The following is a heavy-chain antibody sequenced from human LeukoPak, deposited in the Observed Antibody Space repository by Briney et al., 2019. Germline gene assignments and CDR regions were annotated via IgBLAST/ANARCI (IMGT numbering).Heavy chain of an antibody. CDR1: GGSFSGYY. Sequence: SETLSLTCAVYGGSFSGYYWSWIRQPPGKGLEWIGEINHSGSTNYNPSLKSRVTISVDTSKNQFSLKLSSVTAADTAVYYCARYMRGYSGYQFDYWGQGALVTVSS. J-gene: IGHJ4*02. CDR2: INHSGST. D-gene: IGHD5-12*01. CDR3: ARYMRGYSGYQFDY. V-gene: IGHV4-34*01.